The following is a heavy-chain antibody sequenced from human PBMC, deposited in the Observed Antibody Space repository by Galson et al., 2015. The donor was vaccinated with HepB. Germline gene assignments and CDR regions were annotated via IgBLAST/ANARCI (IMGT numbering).Heavy chain of an antibody. CDR2: IYYNGST. D-gene: IGHD4-23*01. J-gene: IGHJ4*02. V-gene: IGHV4-59*01. Sequence: SETLSLTCTVSGGSTSNYYWSWIRQPPGKGLEWIGYIYYNGSTNYNPSLKSRVTISVDTSKNQFALKLSSMTAADTAVYYCARDHFDYGGGLDYWGQGTLVTVSS. CDR3: ARDHFDYGGGLDY. CDR1: GGSTSNYY.